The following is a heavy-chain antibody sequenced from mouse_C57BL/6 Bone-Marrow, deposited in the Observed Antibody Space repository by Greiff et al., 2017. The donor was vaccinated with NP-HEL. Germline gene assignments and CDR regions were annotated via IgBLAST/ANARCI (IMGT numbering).Heavy chain of an antibody. CDR2: FYPGSGSI. D-gene: IGHD2-3*01. Sequence: QVQLQQSGAELVKPGASVKLSCKASGYTFTEYTIHWVKQRSGQGLEWIGWFYPGSGSIKYNEKFKDKATLTADKSSSTVYMELSRLTSEDSAVYFCARHEEGYDGYSTGAMDYWGQGTSVTVSS. J-gene: IGHJ4*01. CDR3: ARHEEGYDGYSTGAMDY. V-gene: IGHV1-62-2*01. CDR1: GYTFTEYT.